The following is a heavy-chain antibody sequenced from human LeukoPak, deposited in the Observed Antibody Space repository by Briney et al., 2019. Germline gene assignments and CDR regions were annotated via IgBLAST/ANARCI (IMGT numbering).Heavy chain of an antibody. J-gene: IGHJ5*02. Sequence: AASVKVSCKASGGTFSSYAISWVRQAPGQGLEWMGGIIPIFGTANYAQKFQDRVTITADKSTSTAYMELSSLRSEDTAVYYCARGHFSNYGYWFDPWGQGTLVTVSS. CDR3: ARGHFSNYGYWFDP. D-gene: IGHD4-11*01. CDR2: IIPIFGTA. CDR1: GGTFSSYA. V-gene: IGHV1-69*06.